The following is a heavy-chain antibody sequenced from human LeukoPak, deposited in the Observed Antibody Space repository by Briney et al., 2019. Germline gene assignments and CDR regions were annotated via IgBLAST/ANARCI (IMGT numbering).Heavy chain of an antibody. Sequence: PSETLSLTCAVYGGSFSGYYWSWIRQPPGKGLEWIGYIYYSGSTNYNPSLKSRVTISVDTSKNQFSLKLSSVTAADTAVYYCARERARWSGYYPDYWGQGTLVTVSS. CDR2: IYYSGST. V-gene: IGHV4-59*12. CDR3: ARERARWSGYYPDY. CDR1: GGSFSGYY. D-gene: IGHD3-3*01. J-gene: IGHJ4*02.